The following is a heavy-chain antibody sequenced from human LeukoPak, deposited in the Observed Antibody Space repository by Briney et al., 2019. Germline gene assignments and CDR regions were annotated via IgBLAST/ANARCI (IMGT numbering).Heavy chain of an antibody. D-gene: IGHD3-10*01. J-gene: IGHJ4*02. CDR3: AREPSSITMVQGDY. CDR1: GYTFTSYG. Sequence: GASVKVSFKASGYTFTSYGISWVRQAPGQGLEWMGWISAYNGNTNYAQKLQGRVTMTTDTSTSTAYMELRSLRSDDTAVYYCAREPSSITMVQGDYWGQGTLVTVSS. V-gene: IGHV1-18*01. CDR2: ISAYNGNT.